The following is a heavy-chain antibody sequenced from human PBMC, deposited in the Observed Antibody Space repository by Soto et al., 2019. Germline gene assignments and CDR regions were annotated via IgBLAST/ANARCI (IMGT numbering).Heavy chain of an antibody. CDR3: ARWGTTGGLDV. J-gene: IGHJ4*02. CDR2: TSDDGSNT. D-gene: IGHD3-16*01. Sequence: QVQLVESGGGVVQPGTSLRLSCVGSGFTFRSFVIHWVRQAQGKGLEWVALTSDDGSNTYYDDSVKGRFTISRDNSRNTVDLQMDSLRLEDTALYYCARWGTTGGLDVWGQGTVVSVSS. V-gene: IGHV3-30*19. CDR1: GFTFRSFV.